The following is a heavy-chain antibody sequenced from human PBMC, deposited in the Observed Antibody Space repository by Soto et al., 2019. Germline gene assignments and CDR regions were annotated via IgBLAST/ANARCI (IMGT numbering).Heavy chain of an antibody. CDR3: ARDGFMVRGVIYYYFIDF. D-gene: IGHD3-10*01. Sequence: GGSLRLSCAASGFTFSSYSMNWVRQAPGKGLEWVSSISSSSSYIYYADSVKGRFTISRDNAKNSLYLQMNSLRAEDTAVYYCARDGFMVRGVIYYYFIDFWGKGTSVTGSS. V-gene: IGHV3-21*01. CDR1: GFTFSSYS. J-gene: IGHJ6*03. CDR2: ISSSSSYI.